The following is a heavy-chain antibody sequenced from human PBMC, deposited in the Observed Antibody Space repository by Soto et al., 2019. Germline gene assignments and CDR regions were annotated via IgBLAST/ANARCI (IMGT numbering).Heavy chain of an antibody. J-gene: IGHJ4*02. D-gene: IGHD6-13*01. CDR2: FYYSEST. CDR3: TRHEGGAAADRPLDY. V-gene: IGHV4-39*01. CDR1: GGSISSGPYS. Sequence: SETLSLTCTVSGGSISSGPYSWGWIRQPPGEGLEWIGTFYYSESTYYNPSLESRVTISVDTSKNQFSLKLMSVTAADTAIYYCTRHEGGAAADRPLDYWGQGTLVTVSS.